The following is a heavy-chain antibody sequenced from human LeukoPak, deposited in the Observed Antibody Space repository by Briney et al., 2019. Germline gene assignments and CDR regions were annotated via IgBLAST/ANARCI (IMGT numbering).Heavy chain of an antibody. V-gene: IGHV5-10-1*01. J-gene: IGHJ4*02. CDR2: IDPTDSDA. D-gene: IGHD6-13*01. CDR1: GFRLTTYW. CDR3: ARRARYGISSFPLDF. Sequence: GESLKISCKGFGFRLTTYWISWVRQRPGKVLEWMGMIDPTDSDATYSPSFQGHVTISADQSISTIYLQWSSLKASDTAIYFCARRARYGISSFPLDFWGQGTLVTVSP.